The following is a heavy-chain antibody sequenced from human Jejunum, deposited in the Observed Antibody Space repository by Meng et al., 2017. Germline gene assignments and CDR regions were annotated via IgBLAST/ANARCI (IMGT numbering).Heavy chain of an antibody. D-gene: IGHD1-14*01. CDR3: ARAIRERYFDS. J-gene: IGHJ4*02. Sequence: QVQLQESGPGLGKPSGTLPLTCTVSGVSTTAPFYWTWIRQAPGKGLEWIGEVWPSGATYYNPSLSSRISISIDTSNNQFSLEVAFLTAADTAVYYCARAIRERYFDSWGQGTLVTVSS. CDR2: VWPSGAT. CDR1: GVSTTAPFY. V-gene: IGHV4-4*02.